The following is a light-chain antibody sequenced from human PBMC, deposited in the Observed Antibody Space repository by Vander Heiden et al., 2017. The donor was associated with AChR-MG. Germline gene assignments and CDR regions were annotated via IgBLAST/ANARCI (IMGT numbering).Light chain of an antibody. Sequence: DIQMTQFPSSLSASVGDRVTITCRASQGISNYLAWYKQKPGKVPKLLIDVAYTLQSGVPSRFSGSGSGTDFTLTISSLQPEDVATYYCQKCNSAPFTFGPGTKVDIK. CDR3: QKCNSAPFT. V-gene: IGKV1-27*01. CDR2: VAY. J-gene: IGKJ3*01. CDR1: QGISNY.